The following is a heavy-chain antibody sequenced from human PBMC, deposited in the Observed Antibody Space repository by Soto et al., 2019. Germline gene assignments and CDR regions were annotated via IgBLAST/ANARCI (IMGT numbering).Heavy chain of an antibody. V-gene: IGHV1-3*01. CDR1: GYTFTSYA. D-gene: IGHD1-26*01. CDR2: INAGNGNT. CDR3: ARSVGAALSDY. J-gene: IGHJ4*02. Sequence: QVQLVQSGAEVKKPGASVKVSCKASGYTFTSYAMNWVRQAPGQRLEWMGWINAGNGNTKYSQKFQGRVTITRATSASTAYMELSSLRSEDTAVYYCARSVGAALSDYWGQGTLVTVSS.